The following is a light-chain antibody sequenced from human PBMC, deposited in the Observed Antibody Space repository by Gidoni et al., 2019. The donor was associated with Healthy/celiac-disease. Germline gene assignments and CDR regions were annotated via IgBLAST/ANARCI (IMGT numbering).Light chain of an antibody. Sequence: DRVTITCRASQSIISYLNWYQQKPGKAPKLLIYAASSLQSGVPSRFSGSGSGTDFTLTISSLQPEDFATYYCQQSYSTLTWTFGQGTKVEIK. V-gene: IGKV1-39*01. CDR3: QQSYSTLTWT. J-gene: IGKJ1*01. CDR1: QSIISY. CDR2: AAS.